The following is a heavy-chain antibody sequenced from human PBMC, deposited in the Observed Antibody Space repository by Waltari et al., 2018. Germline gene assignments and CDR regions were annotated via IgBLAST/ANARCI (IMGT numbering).Heavy chain of an antibody. CDR3: TTTYSPGVAAAGTDY. Sequence: EVQLVESGGGLVMPGGSLRLSCAASGFTFNNAWMNWVRQAPGTGLEWVGRIKARTDGGTTDYAAPVIGRFTISRDDSKNTLFLQMNSLKTDDTAVYYCTTTYSPGVAAAGTDYWGQGTLVTVSS. J-gene: IGHJ4*02. V-gene: IGHV3-15*07. CDR2: IKARTDGGTT. D-gene: IGHD6-13*01. CDR1: GFTFNNAW.